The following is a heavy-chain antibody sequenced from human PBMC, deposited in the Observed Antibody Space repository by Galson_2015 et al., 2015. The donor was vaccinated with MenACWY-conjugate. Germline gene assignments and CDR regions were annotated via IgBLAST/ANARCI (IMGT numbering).Heavy chain of an antibody. CDR3: AKVQSGSYSAGYYFDY. Sequence: SLRLSCAASGFTFSDYYMSWIRQAPGKGLEWVSYISSSSSYTNYADSVKGRFTISRDNSKNTLYLQMNSLRAEDTAVYYCAKVQSGSYSAGYYFDYSGQGTLVTVSS. D-gene: IGHD1-26*01. CDR2: ISSSSSYT. CDR1: GFTFSDYY. J-gene: IGHJ4*02. V-gene: IGHV3-11*05.